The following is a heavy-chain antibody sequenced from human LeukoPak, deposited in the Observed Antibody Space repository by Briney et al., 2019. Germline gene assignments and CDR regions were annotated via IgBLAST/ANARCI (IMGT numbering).Heavy chain of an antibody. J-gene: IGHJ4*02. CDR3: AKDRHYESNVLGY. Sequence: ASVKVSCKASGGTFSSYAIIWVRQAPGQGLEWMGGIIPIFGTANYAQKFQGRVTITADKSTSTAYMELSSLRSEDTAVYYCAKDRHYESNVLGYWGQGTLVTVSS. V-gene: IGHV1-69*06. CDR2: IIPIFGTA. D-gene: IGHD3-22*01. CDR1: GGTFSSYA.